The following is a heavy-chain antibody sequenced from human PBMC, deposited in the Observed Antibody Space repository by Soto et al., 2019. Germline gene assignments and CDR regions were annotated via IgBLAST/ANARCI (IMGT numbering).Heavy chain of an antibody. CDR3: ARDGVAAGNINFDY. D-gene: IGHD6-19*01. CDR1: GYMFTKSA. V-gene: IGHV1-3*01. J-gene: IGHJ4*01. Sequence: SVKVSCKASGYMFTKSAMHWVRQAPGQRLEWMGWISGDSGNTKYSPKLQDRVTITRDTSASTAYMELSSLRSEDTALYYCARDGVAAGNINFDYWGQGTLVTVSS. CDR2: ISGDSGNT.